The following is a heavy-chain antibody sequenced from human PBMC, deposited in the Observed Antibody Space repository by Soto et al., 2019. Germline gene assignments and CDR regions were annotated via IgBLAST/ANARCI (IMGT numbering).Heavy chain of an antibody. D-gene: IGHD2-21*01. CDR1: GFTFSDYY. CDR3: ARHLKGYLYYYGMDV. V-gene: IGHV3-11*05. CDR2: ISSSSSYT. J-gene: IGHJ6*02. Sequence: QVQLVESGGGLVKPGGSLRLSCAASGFTFSDYYMSWIRQAPGKGLEWVSYISSSSSYTNYADSVKGRFTISRDNAKKSVYLQMNSLRAEDTAVYYCARHLKGYLYYYGMDVWGQGTTVTAAS.